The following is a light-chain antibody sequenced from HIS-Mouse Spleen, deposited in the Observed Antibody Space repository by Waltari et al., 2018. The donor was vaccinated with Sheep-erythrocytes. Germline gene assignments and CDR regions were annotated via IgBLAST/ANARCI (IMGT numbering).Light chain of an antibody. CDR3: YSTDSSGNHSNWV. J-gene: IGLJ3*02. Sequence: SYDLTQPPSAPVSPGQTARFTCSGDALPKKYAYWYQQKSGQAPVLVIYEDSKRPSGIPERFSGSSSGTMATLTISGAQVEDEADYYCYSTDSSGNHSNWVFGGGTKLTVL. V-gene: IGLV3-10*01. CDR1: ALPKKY. CDR2: EDS.